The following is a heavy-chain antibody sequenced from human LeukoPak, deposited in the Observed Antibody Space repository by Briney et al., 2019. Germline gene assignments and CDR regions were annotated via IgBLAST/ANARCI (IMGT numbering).Heavy chain of an antibody. CDR2: IKQDGSEK. J-gene: IGHJ4*02. CDR1: GFTFSSYW. D-gene: IGHD3-9*01. Sequence: GGSLRLSCAASGFTFSSYWMSWVRQAPGKGLEWVANIKQDGSEKYYVDSVKGRFTISRDNAKNSPYLQMNSLRAEDTAVYYCASIPYYDILTGYYQEDYWGQGTLVTVSS. V-gene: IGHV3-7*03. CDR3: ASIPYYDILTGYYQEDY.